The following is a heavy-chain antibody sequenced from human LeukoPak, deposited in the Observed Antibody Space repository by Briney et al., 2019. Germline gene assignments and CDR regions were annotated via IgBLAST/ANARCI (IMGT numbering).Heavy chain of an antibody. CDR1: GFILSGYS. V-gene: IGHV3-64*01. Sequence: GGSLRLSCEASGFILSGYSMHWVRQAPGKGLEYVSVISPEGTTTYYTNSVKGRFTISRDNSKNTLYLQMGSLRDEDTAMYYCAREQPAGSTDYWGQGTLVTVSS. D-gene: IGHD2-2*01. CDR3: AREQPAGSTDY. CDR2: ISPEGTTT. J-gene: IGHJ4*02.